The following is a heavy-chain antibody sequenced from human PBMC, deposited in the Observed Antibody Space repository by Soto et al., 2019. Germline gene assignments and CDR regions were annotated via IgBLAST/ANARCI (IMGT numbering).Heavy chain of an antibody. CDR1: GGSISSGGYS. CDR2: IYHSGST. Sequence: QLQLQESGSGLVKPSQTLSLTCAVSGGSISSGGYSWSWIRQPPGKGLEWIGYIYHSGSTYYNPSRKSRVTLSVDRSKNQFSLKLSSVTAADTAVYYCGMITFGGVIVSWGQGTLVTVSS. V-gene: IGHV4-30-2*01. CDR3: GMITFGGVIVS. J-gene: IGHJ4*02. D-gene: IGHD3-16*02.